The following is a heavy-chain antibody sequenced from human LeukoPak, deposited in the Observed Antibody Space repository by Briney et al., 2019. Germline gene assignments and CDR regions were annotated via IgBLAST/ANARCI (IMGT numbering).Heavy chain of an antibody. CDR1: GYTFTGYY. Sequence: ASVKVSCKASGYTFTGYYMHWVRRAPGQGLEWMGRINPNSGGTISAQDFQGRVTMTRDTSINTAYMELYSLRSDDTAVYYCARGADYGGNQRDGYWGQGTLVTVSS. D-gene: IGHD4-23*01. CDR2: INPNSGGT. V-gene: IGHV1-2*06. J-gene: IGHJ4*02. CDR3: ARGADYGGNQRDGY.